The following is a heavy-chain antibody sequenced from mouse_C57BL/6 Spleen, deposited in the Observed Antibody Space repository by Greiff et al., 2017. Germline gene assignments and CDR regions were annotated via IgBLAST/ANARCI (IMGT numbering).Heavy chain of an antibody. Sequence: QVTLKESGPGLLQSSQTLSLTCSFSGFSLSTSGMGVSWIRQPSGKGLEWLAHSYWDDDKRYNPSLKSRLTISKDTSRNQVFLKITSVDTADTATYYWARREGGAMDDWGQGTSVTVSS. J-gene: IGHJ4*01. CDR1: GFSLSTSGMG. CDR3: ARREGGAMDD. CDR2: SYWDDDK. V-gene: IGHV8-12*01.